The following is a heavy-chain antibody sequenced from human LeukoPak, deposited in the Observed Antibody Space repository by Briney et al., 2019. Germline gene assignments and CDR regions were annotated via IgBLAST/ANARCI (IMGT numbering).Heavy chain of an antibody. CDR2: ISSSGSTI. J-gene: IGHJ6*04. Sequence: GGSLRLSCEASGFTFSSYEMNWVRQAPGEGLEWVSYISSSGSTIYYADSVKGRFTISRDNAKNSLYLQMNSLRAEDTAVYYCAELGITMIGGVWGKGTTFTISS. CDR1: GFTFSSYE. D-gene: IGHD3-10*02. CDR3: AELGITMIGGV. V-gene: IGHV3-48*03.